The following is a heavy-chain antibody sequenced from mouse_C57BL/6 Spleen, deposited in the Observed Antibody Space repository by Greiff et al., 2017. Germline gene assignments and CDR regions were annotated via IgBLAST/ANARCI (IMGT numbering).Heavy chain of an antibody. J-gene: IGHJ2*01. Sequence: VKLVESGPGLVQPSQSLSITCTVSGFSLTSYGVHWVRQSPGKGLEWLGVLWSGGSTDYNAAFISRLSISKDNSKSQVFFKMNSLQADDTAIYYCARGGDYDVPFDYWGQGTTLTVSS. CDR3: ARGGDYDVPFDY. CDR2: LWSGGST. V-gene: IGHV2-2*01. CDR1: GFSLTSYG. D-gene: IGHD2-4*01.